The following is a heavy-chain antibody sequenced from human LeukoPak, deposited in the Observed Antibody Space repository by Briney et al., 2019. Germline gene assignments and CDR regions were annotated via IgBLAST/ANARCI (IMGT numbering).Heavy chain of an antibody. J-gene: IGHJ5*02. D-gene: IGHD6-19*01. CDR2: IIPIFGTA. CDR1: GGTFSSYA. CDR3: ARAGYSSGWSMNDWFDP. Sequence: SVKVSCKASGGTFSSYAISWVRQAPGQGLEWMGGIIPIFGTANYAQKFQGRVTITADESTSTAYMELSSLRSEDTAVYYCARAGYSSGWSMNDWFDPWGQGTLVTVSS. V-gene: IGHV1-69*13.